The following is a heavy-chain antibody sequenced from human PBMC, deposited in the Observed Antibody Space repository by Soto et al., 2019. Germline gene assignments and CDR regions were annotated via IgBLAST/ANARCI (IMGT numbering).Heavy chain of an antibody. Sequence: QVQLQQWGAGLLKPSETLSLTCAVYGGSFSGYYWSWIRQPPGKGLEWIGEINHSGSTNYNPSLKSRVTISVDTSKSQFSLKLSFVTAADTAVYYCASWDFWSGYFRYWGQGTLVVVSS. V-gene: IGHV4-34*01. J-gene: IGHJ4*02. CDR3: ASWDFWSGYFRY. CDR2: INHSGST. D-gene: IGHD3-3*01. CDR1: GGSFSGYY.